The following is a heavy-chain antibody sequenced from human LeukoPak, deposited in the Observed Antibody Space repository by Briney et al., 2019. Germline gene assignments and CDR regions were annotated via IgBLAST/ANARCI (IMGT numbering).Heavy chain of an antibody. D-gene: IGHD2-21*02. CDR1: GFTFSSYE. CDR3: ASLYPIVVVTPFDY. J-gene: IGHJ4*02. CDR2: ISSSGSTI. Sequence: GGSLRLSCAASGFTFSSYEMNWVRQAPGKGLEWVSYISSSGSTIYYADSVKGRFTISRDNAKNSLYLQMNSLRAEDTAVYYCASLYPIVVVTPFDYWGQGTLVTVSS. V-gene: IGHV3-48*03.